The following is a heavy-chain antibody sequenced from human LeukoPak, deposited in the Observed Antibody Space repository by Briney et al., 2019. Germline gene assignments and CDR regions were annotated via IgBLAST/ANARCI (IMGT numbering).Heavy chain of an antibody. Sequence: KPSETLSLTCTVSGGSISSSSYYWGWIRQPPGKGLEWIGSIYYSGSTYYNPSLKSRVTISVDTSKNQFSLKLSSVTAADTAVYYCARRASSTPPDYWGQGTLVTVSS. V-gene: IGHV4-39*01. CDR2: IYYSGST. J-gene: IGHJ4*02. CDR1: GGSISSSSYY. D-gene: IGHD6-13*01. CDR3: ARRASSTPPDY.